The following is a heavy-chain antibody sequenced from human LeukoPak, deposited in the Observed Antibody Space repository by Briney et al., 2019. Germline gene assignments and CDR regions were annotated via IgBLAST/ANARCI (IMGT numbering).Heavy chain of an antibody. J-gene: IGHJ4*02. V-gene: IGHV4-39*01. CDR2: IYYSGST. D-gene: IGHD3-10*01. CDR1: GGSISSSSYY. Sequence: SETLSLTCTVSGGSISSSSYYWGWIRQPPGKGLEWIGSIYYSGSTYYNPSLKSRVTISVDTSKNQFSLKLSSVTAADTAVYYCARNGITMVRGARLDYWGQGTLVTVSS. CDR3: ARNGITMVRGARLDY.